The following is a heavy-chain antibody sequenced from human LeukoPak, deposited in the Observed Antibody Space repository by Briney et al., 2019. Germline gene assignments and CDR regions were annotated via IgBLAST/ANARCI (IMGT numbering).Heavy chain of an antibody. CDR1: GFTFSNYA. V-gene: IGHV3-23*01. Sequence: GGSLRLSCAASGFTFSNYAMSWVRQAPGKGLEWVSTIGGSGDNTYYADSVKGRFTISRDNSKNTLYLQMNSLRAEDTAVYYCKGRDYVWGSEIDYWGQGTLVTVSS. CDR2: IGGSGDNT. D-gene: IGHD3-16*01. CDR3: KGRDYVWGSEIDY. J-gene: IGHJ4*02.